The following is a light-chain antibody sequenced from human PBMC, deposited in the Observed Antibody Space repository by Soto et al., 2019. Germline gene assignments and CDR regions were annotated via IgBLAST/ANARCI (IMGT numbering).Light chain of an antibody. J-gene: IGLJ2*01. Sequence: QSVLTQSPSASASLGASVKLTCTLSSGHSSYAIAWHQQQPEKGPRYLMKLNSDGSHSKGDGIPDRFSGSSSGAEGYITIXXXXXXXEADYYCQTWGTFVVFGGGTKLTVL. CDR1: SGHSSYA. CDR2: LNSDGSH. CDR3: QTWGTFVV. V-gene: IGLV4-69*01.